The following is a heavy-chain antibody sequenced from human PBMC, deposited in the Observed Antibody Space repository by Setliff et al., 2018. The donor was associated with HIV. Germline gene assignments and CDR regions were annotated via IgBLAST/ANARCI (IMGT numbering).Heavy chain of an antibody. CDR1: GYTFTGYF. CDR3: ARTPEGAAVFDY. CDR2: INPNSGDT. D-gene: IGHD6-25*01. Sequence: ASVKVSCKASGYTFTGYFIHLLRQAPGQGLEWMGRINPNSGDTNYAQKFQGRVTMTRDTSITTAYMELSSLRSEDTAVYYCARTPEGAAVFDYWGQGTLVTVSS. V-gene: IGHV1-2*06. J-gene: IGHJ4*02.